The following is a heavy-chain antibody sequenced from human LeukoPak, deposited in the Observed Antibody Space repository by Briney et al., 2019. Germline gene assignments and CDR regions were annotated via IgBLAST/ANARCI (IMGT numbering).Heavy chain of an antibody. CDR3: ARQGDELGGLPDAFDI. V-gene: IGHV4-39*01. CDR1: GGSISSSSYY. CDR2: IYYSGST. D-gene: IGHD1-26*01. J-gene: IGHJ3*02. Sequence: SETLSLTCTVSGGSISSSSYYWGWIRQPPGKGLEWIGSIYYSGSTYYNPPLKSRVTISVDTSKNQFTLKLSSVTAADTAVYYCARQGDELGGLPDAFDIWGQGTMVTVSS.